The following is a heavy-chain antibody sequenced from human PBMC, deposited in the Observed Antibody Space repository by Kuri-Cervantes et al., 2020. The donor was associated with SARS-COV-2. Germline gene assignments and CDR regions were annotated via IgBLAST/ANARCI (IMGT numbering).Heavy chain of an antibody. CDR2: INPNSGGT. J-gene: IGHJ3*02. CDR3: ARSTHFRRLGVISGGGAFDI. CDR1: GYTFIGYY. V-gene: IGHV1-2*04. Sequence: VKDSCNASGYTFIGYYDYWLRQAPGQGVEWMGWINPNSGGTNYAQKLQGWVTMTRDTSINTAYMELSSLRSDDTAVYYCARSTHFRRLGVISGGGAFDIWGQGTLVTVSS. D-gene: IGHD3-22*01.